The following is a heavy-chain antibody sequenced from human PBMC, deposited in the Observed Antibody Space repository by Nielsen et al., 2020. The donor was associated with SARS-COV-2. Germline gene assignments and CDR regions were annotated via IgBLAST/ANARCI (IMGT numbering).Heavy chain of an antibody. V-gene: IGHV4-38-2*02. CDR2: SYYTGTA. J-gene: IGHJ4*02. CDR3: ARAKSAYYDSSGLTCFDF. Sequence: SETLSLTCTVSGYSISSGYFWAWIRQPPGKGLEWFGKSYYTGTASYTPSLRSRVSISMDTSKNQFSLRLSSVTAADTAVYYCARAKSAYYDSSGLTCFDFWGQGTLVTVSS. CDR1: GYSISSGYF. D-gene: IGHD3-22*01.